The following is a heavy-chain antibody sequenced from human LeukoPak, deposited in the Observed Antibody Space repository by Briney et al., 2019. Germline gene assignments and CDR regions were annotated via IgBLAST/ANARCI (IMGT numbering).Heavy chain of an antibody. CDR1: GGSISSGGYY. Sequence: SETLSLTCTVSGGSISSGGYYWSWIRQHPGKGLEWIGEINHSGTTNYNPSLKSRVTISVDTSNNQLSLKLNSVTAADTALYYCARVGDTLVAPFAWWGQGTLVTVSS. J-gene: IGHJ4*02. D-gene: IGHD2-21*01. V-gene: IGHV4-31*03. CDR2: INHSGTT. CDR3: ARVGDTLVAPFAW.